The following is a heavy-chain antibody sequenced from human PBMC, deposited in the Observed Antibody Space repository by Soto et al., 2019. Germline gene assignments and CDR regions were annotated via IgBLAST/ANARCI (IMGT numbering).Heavy chain of an antibody. CDR1: GFTFSAYA. J-gene: IGHJ4*02. CDR2: ITGDGVNK. D-gene: IGHD1-26*01. V-gene: IGHV3-23*01. CDR3: AKDRSWDLAYLDS. Sequence: GGSLRLSCAASGFTFSAYAMNWVRQAPGKGLEWVSGITGDGVNKFYADSVKGRFTISRGNSKKTLYLQMSSLRDDDTAVYYCAKDRSWDLAYLDSWGQGTLVTVSS.